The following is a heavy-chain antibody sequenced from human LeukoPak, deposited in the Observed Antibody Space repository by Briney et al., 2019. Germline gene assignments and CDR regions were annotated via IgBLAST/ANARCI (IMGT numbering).Heavy chain of an antibody. CDR2: IYHTEDT. CDR1: GGSVSSGDYY. J-gene: IGHJ5*02. Sequence: SETLSLTCTVSGGSVSSGDYYWSWIRQPPGKGPEWIGYIYHTEDTYYNPSLRSRATISVDTAKNQFSLRLSFVTATDTAVYFCAGDQGDYGDYGWFDPWGQGTQVTVSS. D-gene: IGHD4-17*01. CDR3: AGDQGDYGDYGWFDP. V-gene: IGHV4-30-4*01.